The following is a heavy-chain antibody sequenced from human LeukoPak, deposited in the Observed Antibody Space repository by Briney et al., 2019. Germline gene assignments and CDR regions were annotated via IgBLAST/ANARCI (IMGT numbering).Heavy chain of an antibody. V-gene: IGHV1-2*02. J-gene: IGHJ4*02. CDR3: ARDIGIPMVRGVINDY. Sequence: ASVKVSCKASGYTFTGYYMHWVRQAPGQGLEWMGWINPNSGGTNYAQQFQGRVTMTRDPSISTAYMELSRMRSDDTAVYYCARDIGIPMVRGVINDYWGQGTLVTVSS. CDR2: INPNSGGT. D-gene: IGHD3-10*01. CDR1: GYTFTGYY.